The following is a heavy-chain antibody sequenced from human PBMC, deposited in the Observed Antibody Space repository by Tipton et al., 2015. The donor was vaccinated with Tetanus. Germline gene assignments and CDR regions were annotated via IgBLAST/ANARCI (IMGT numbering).Heavy chain of an antibody. Sequence: QVQLVQSGPEVKKPGASVKVSRKASGYTFTRYGLTWVRQAPGQGPEWMGWISGYNGNTNYAPKFQGRVTMTADTTTNTAYMELRSLRSDDTAVYYCARDYFGSGSNYYFDYWGQGSQVSVSS. CDR1: GYTFTRYG. CDR3: ARDYFGSGSNYYFDY. V-gene: IGHV1-18*01. D-gene: IGHD3-10*01. J-gene: IGHJ4*02. CDR2: ISGYNGNT.